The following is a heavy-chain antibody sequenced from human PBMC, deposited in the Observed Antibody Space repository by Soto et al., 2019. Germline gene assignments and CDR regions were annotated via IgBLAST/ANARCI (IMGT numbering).Heavy chain of an antibody. CDR3: ARDKITGLFDY. V-gene: IGHV4-34*01. CDR2: INHSGST. Sequence: SETLSLTCAVYGGSFSGYYWTWIRQPPGTGLEWIGEINHSGSTNYNPSLKSRVTILVDTSKNQFSLKLTSVTAADTAVYYCARDKITGLFDYWGQGTLVTVSS. D-gene: IGHD2-8*02. CDR1: GGSFSGYY. J-gene: IGHJ4*02.